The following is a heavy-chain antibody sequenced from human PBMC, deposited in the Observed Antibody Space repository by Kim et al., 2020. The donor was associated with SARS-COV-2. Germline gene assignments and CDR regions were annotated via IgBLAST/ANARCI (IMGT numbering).Heavy chain of an antibody. Sequence: GGSLRLSCAASGFTFDDYTMHWVRQAPGKGLEWVSLINWNGDSTYYAESVKGRFTISRDNSKNSLYLQMNSLRTEDTALYYCAKDHMDVWGQGTTVIVSS. J-gene: IGHJ6*02. V-gene: IGHV3-43*01. CDR3: AKDHMDV. CDR2: INWNGDST. CDR1: GFTFDDYT.